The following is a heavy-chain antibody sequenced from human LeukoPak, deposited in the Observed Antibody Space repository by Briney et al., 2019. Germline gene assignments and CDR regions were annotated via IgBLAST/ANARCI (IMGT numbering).Heavy chain of an antibody. CDR1: GFTFSSYG. J-gene: IGHJ4*02. CDR2: ISYDGSNK. CDR3: ARGERAAAYFPVDY. Sequence: PGGSLRLSCAASGFTFSSYGMHWVRQAPGKGLEWVAVISYDGSNKYYADSVKGRFTISRDNSKNTLYLQMNSLRAEDTAVYYCARGERAAAYFPVDYWGQGTLVTVSS. V-gene: IGHV3-30*03. D-gene: IGHD6-13*01.